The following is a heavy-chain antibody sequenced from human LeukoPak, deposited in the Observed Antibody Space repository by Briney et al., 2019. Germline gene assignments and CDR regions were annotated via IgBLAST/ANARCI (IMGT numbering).Heavy chain of an antibody. D-gene: IGHD4-4*01. Sequence: GGSLRLSCAASGFTFSSYAMSWVRQAPGKGLEWVSAISGSGGSTYYADSVKGRFTISRDNSKNTLYLQMNSLRAEDTAVYYCAKDRIGHDYSILGDYWGQGTLVTVSS. V-gene: IGHV3-23*01. CDR2: ISGSGGST. CDR3: AKDRIGHDYSILGDY. CDR1: GFTFSSYA. J-gene: IGHJ4*02.